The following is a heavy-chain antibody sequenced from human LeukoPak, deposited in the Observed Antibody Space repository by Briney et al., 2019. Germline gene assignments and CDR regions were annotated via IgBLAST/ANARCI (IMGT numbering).Heavy chain of an antibody. Sequence: SETLSLTCTVSGGSIRSSYYYWGWIRQPPGKGLEWIGEINHSGSTNYNPSPKSRVTISVDTSKNQFSLKLSSVTAADTAVYYCASGGSYFWYYWGQGTLVTVSS. CDR1: GGSIRSSYYY. J-gene: IGHJ4*02. CDR2: INHSGST. CDR3: ASGGSYFWYY. D-gene: IGHD1-26*01. V-gene: IGHV4-39*07.